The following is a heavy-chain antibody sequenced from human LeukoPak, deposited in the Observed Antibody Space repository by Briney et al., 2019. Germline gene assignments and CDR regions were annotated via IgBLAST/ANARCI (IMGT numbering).Heavy chain of an antibody. D-gene: IGHD6-6*01. V-gene: IGHV3-23*01. CDR2: ISAGGFTT. Sequence: GGSLRLSCAASGFTFSSSYVMTWVRQAPGKGLEWVSTISAGGFTTSYADSVKGRFTISRDISMSTLYLQVNSLRVEGTAVYYCASRYGSSYYWGQGTLVTVSS. J-gene: IGHJ4*02. CDR1: GFTFSSSYV. CDR3: ASRYGSSYY.